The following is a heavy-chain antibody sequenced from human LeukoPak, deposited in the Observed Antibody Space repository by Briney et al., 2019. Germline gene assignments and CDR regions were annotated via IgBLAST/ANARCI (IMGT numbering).Heavy chain of an antibody. J-gene: IGHJ3*02. V-gene: IGHV1-18*01. CDR1: GYTFTSYG. D-gene: IGHD4-17*01. CDR3: ARDLLRVYGDSLDAFDI. Sequence: GASVKVSCKASGYTFTSYGISWVRQAPGQGLEWMGWISAYNGNTNYAQKLQGRVTMTTDTFTSTAYMELRSLRSDDTAVYYCARDLLRVYGDSLDAFDIWGQGTMVTVSS. CDR2: ISAYNGNT.